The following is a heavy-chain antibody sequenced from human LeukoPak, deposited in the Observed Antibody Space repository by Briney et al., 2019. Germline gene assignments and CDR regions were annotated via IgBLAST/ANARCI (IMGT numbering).Heavy chain of an antibody. CDR3: AREAGNLDY. J-gene: IGHJ4*02. CDR2: INHSGST. Sequence: SSETLSLTCAVYGGSFSGYYWSWIRQPPGKGLEWIGEINHSGSTNYNPSLKSRVTISVDTSKNQFSLKLSSVTAADTAVYYCAREAGNLDYWGQGTLVTVSS. D-gene: IGHD3-10*01. CDR1: GGSFSGYY. V-gene: IGHV4-34*01.